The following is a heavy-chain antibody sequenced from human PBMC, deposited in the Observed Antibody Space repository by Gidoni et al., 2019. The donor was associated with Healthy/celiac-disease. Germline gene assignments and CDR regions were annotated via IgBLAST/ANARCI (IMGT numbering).Heavy chain of an antibody. CDR2: IIPIFGTA. V-gene: IGHV1-69*06. CDR3: ARVGIVGGNKVDY. Sequence: QVQLVQSGAEVKKPGSSVKVSCQASGGTFSSYAISWVRQAPGQGLEWMGGIIPIFGTANYAQKFQGRVTITADKSTNTAYMKLSSLRSEDTAVYYCARVGIVGGNKVDYWGQGTLVTVSS. J-gene: IGHJ4*02. CDR1: GGTFSSYA. D-gene: IGHD1-26*01.